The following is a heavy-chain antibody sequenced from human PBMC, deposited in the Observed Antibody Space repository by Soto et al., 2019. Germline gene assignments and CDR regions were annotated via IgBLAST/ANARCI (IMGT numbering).Heavy chain of an antibody. D-gene: IGHD1-26*01. J-gene: IGHJ4*02. CDR1: GFTFATYG. V-gene: IGHV3-30*18. Sequence: QVQLVESGGGVVQPGRSLRLSCAASGFTFATYGMHWVRQAPGKGLEWVASISNDGTNKYYADSVKGRFTISRDNXXDTRYLQMIGLGTEDRAVYDCAKNQWEVCSNCFDYWGQGTLVTVSS. CDR3: AKNQWEVCSNCFDY. CDR2: ISNDGTNK.